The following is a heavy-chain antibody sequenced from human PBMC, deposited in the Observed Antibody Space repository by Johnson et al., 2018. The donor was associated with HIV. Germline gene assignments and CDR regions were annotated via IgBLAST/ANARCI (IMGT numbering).Heavy chain of an antibody. CDR1: GFTFDDYA. CDR2: ISWNSGSTI. J-gene: IGHJ3*02. Sequence: VQLVESGGGVVQPGGSLRLSCAASGFTFDDYAMHWVRQAPGKGLEWVSGISWNSGSTIYYADSVKGRFTISRDNAKNSLYLQRNSLRAEDTAVYYCARVGLVHAFDIWCQGTMVTVSS. CDR3: ARVGLVHAFDI. D-gene: IGHD6-19*01. V-gene: IGHV3-9*01.